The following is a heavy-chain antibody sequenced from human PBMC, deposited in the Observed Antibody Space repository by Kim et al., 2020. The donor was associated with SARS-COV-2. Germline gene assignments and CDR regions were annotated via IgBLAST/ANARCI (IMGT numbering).Heavy chain of an antibody. V-gene: IGHV4-30-2*01. Sequence: SETLSLTCAVSGASVTSGGSSWSWIRQPPGKGLEWIGYMYLNGNTYSNPSLKSRVSISVDRSKNQFSLNLTSVTAADTAVYYCARGEYYYDSRSPGTLVTVSS. CDR3: ARGEYYYDS. J-gene: IGHJ4*02. CDR1: GASVTSGGSS. CDR2: MYLNGNT.